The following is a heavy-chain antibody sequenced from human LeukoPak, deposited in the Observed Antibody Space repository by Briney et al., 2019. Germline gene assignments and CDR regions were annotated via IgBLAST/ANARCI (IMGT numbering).Heavy chain of an antibody. J-gene: IGHJ4*02. D-gene: IGHD6-19*01. V-gene: IGHV1-46*01. CDR2: INPSGGST. CDR3: ARVGQSVAGRGELDY. CDR1: GYTFTSYY. Sequence: ASVKVSCKASGYTFTSYYMHWVRQAPGQGLEWMGIINPSGGSTSYAQKFQGRVTMTRDTSTSTVYMELSSLRSEDTAVYYRARVGQSVAGRGELDYWGQGTLVTVSS.